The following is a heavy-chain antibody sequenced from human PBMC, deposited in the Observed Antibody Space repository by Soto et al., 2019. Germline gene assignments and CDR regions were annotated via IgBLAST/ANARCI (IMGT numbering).Heavy chain of an antibody. J-gene: IGHJ4*02. CDR2: ISWNSAAI. D-gene: IGHD3-22*01. V-gene: IGHV3-9*01. CDR3: AKGPYDSSGYYNFDY. Sequence: EVQLVESGGGLVQPGMSLRLSCAASGSTFDDYAMHWVRQAPGKGLEWVSGISWNSAAIGYADSVRGRFYISRDNAKNSLYLQMNSLRAEDTALYYCAKGPYDSSGYYNFDYWGQGTLVTVSS. CDR1: GSTFDDYA.